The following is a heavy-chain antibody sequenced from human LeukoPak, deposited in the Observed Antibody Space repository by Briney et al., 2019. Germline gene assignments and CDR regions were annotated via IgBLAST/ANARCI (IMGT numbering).Heavy chain of an antibody. Sequence: SETLSLTCTVSGGSISSYYWSWIRQPPGKGLEWIGYIYYSGSTNYNPSLKSRVTTSVDTSKNQFSLKLSSVTAADTAVYYCARGARPGYCSSTSCYAGDAFDIWGQGTMVTVSS. J-gene: IGHJ3*02. V-gene: IGHV4-59*01. CDR1: GGSISSYY. CDR2: IYYSGST. CDR3: ARGARPGYCSSTSCYAGDAFDI. D-gene: IGHD2-2*01.